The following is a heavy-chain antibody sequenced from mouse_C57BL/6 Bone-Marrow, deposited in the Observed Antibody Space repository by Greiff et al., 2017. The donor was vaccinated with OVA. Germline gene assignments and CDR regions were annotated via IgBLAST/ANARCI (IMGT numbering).Heavy chain of an antibody. D-gene: IGHD1-1*01. Sequence: VKLMESGAELAKPGASVKLSCKASGYTFTSYWMHWVKQRPGQGLEWIGYINPSSGYTKYNQKFKDKATLTADKSSSPAYMQLSSLTYEDSAVYYCARHYGSSVWYFDVWGTGTTVTVSS. J-gene: IGHJ1*03. CDR2: INPSSGYT. CDR3: ARHYGSSVWYFDV. CDR1: GYTFTSYW. V-gene: IGHV1-7*01.